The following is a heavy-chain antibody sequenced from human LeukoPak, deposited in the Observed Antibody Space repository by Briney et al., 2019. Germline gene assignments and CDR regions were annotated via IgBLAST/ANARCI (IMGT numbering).Heavy chain of an antibody. Sequence: TSETLSLTCAVYGGSFSGYYWSWIRQPPGKGLEWIGEINHSGSTYYNPSLKSRVTISVDTSKNQFSLKLSSVTAADTAVYYCARDFWSGYSLDWFDPWGQGTLVTVSS. J-gene: IGHJ5*02. CDR2: INHSGST. V-gene: IGHV4-34*01. CDR3: ARDFWSGYSLDWFDP. D-gene: IGHD3-3*01. CDR1: GGSFSGYY.